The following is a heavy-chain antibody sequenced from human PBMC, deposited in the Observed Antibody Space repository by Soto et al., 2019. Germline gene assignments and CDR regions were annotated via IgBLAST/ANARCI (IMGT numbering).Heavy chain of an antibody. V-gene: IGHV3-74*01. CDR3: ARVPDVNSYGSVCYNRYPQSFDT. CDR2: INSDGSST. CDR1: GFTFSSYW. D-gene: IGHD3-10*01. J-gene: IGHJ3*02. Sequence: GGSLRLSCAASGFTFSSYWMHWVRQAPGKGLVWVSRINSDGSSTSYAHAVKGRFTISRENAKNTLYLQMNSLRGEDTAVYYCARVPDVNSYGSVCYNRYPQSFDTGGKGTMATVS.